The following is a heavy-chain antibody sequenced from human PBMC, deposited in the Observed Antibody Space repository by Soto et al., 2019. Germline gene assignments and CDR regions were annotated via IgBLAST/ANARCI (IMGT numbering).Heavy chain of an antibody. CDR2: IWYDGSNK. J-gene: IGHJ4*02. Sequence: GGSLRLSCAASGFTFSSYGMHWVRQAPGKGLEWVAVIWYDGSNKYYADSVKGRFTISRDNSKNTLYLQMNSLRAEDTAVYYCAKIPILYSSGWYDYWGQGTLVTVSS. CDR3: AKIPILYSSGWYDY. V-gene: IGHV3-30*02. CDR1: GFTFSSYG. D-gene: IGHD6-19*01.